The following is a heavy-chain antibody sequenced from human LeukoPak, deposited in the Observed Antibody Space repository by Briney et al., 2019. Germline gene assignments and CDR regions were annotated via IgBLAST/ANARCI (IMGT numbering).Heavy chain of an antibody. J-gene: IGHJ6*02. CDR1: GGTFSSYA. CDR3: ARDPQWFSEPGPLYGMDV. V-gene: IGHV1-69*13. Sequence: WASVTVSCKASGGTFSSYAISWVRQAPGQGLEWMGGIIPIFGTANYAQKFQGRVTITADESTSTAYMELSSLRSEDTAVYYCARDPQWFSEPGPLYGMDVWGQGTTVTVSS. D-gene: IGHD2-8*01. CDR2: IIPIFGTA.